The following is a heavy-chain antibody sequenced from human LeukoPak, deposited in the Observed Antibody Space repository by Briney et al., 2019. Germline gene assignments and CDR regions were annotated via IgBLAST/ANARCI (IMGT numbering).Heavy chain of an antibody. CDR1: GFTSSNYW. D-gene: IGHD1-26*01. CDR3: ARDKIAGATYFDY. V-gene: IGHV3-7*01. CDR2: INQDGSEK. J-gene: IGHJ4*02. Sequence: PGGSLRLSCAASGFTSSNYWMSWVRQTPGKGPEWVANINQDGSEKYYVDSVKGRFTISRDNVENSLYLQMNSLRAEDTAVYYCARDKIAGATYFDYWGQGSLVTVSS.